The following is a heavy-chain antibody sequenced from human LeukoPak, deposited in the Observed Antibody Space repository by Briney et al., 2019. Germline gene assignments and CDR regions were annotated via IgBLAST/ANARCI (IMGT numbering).Heavy chain of an antibody. CDR2: INHSGST. J-gene: IGHJ6*02. CDR1: GGSFSGYY. Sequence: PSETLSLTCAVYGGSFSGYYWSWIRQPPGKGLEWIGEINHSGSTNYNPSLKSRVTISVDTSKNQFSLKLSSVTAADKAVYYCARDYYYYGMDVWGQGTTVTVSS. V-gene: IGHV4-34*01. CDR3: ARDYYYYGMDV.